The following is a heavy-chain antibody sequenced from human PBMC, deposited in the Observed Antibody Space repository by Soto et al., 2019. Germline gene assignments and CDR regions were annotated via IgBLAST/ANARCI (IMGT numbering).Heavy chain of an antibody. CDR3: ARVGGRYNWNYVVDH. J-gene: IGHJ5*02. Sequence: SETLSLTCTVSGGSISSYYWSWIRQPPGKGLEWIGYIYYSGSTNYNPSLKSRVTISVDTSKNQFSLKLSSVTAADTAVYYCARVGGRYNWNYVVDHWGQGTLVTVSS. CDR2: IYYSGST. V-gene: IGHV4-59*01. D-gene: IGHD1-7*01. CDR1: GGSISSYY.